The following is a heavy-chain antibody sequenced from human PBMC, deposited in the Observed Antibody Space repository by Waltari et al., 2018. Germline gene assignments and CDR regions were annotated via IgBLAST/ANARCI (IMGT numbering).Heavy chain of an antibody. Sequence: QVQLVQSGAEVKKPGSSVKVSCKASGGTFSSYAISWVRQAPGQGLEWMGGIIPIFGTANCAQEFQGRVTMTADESTSTAYMELSSLRSEDTAVYYCERCAPDSLAAAAPYVDYWGQGTLVTVSS. CDR3: ERCAPDSLAAAAPYVDY. CDR2: IIPIFGTA. J-gene: IGHJ4*02. CDR1: GGTFSSYA. D-gene: IGHD6-13*01. V-gene: IGHV1-69*13.